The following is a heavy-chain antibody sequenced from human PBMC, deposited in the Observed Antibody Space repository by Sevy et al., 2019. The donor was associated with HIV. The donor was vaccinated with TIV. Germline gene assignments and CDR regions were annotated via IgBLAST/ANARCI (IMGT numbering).Heavy chain of an antibody. CDR2: ISYDGIKT. J-gene: IGHJ4*02. Sequence: GGSLRLSCAASGFTFSTYGMHWVRQAPGKGLEWVAVISYDGIKTYYADSMKGRFTISRDNSKNTLYLQMNSLRPEDTAVYYCAKVSVDIVTRGSYFDYWGQGTLVTVSS. V-gene: IGHV3-30*18. CDR1: GFTFSTYG. CDR3: AKVSVDIVTRGSYFDY. D-gene: IGHD5-12*01.